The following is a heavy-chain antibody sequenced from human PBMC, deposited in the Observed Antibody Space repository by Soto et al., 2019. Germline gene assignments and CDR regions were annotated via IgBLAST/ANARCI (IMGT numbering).Heavy chain of an antibody. CDR2: ISYDGSNK. V-gene: IGHV3-30-3*01. D-gene: IGHD4-4*01. CDR1: GFTFSSYA. J-gene: IGHJ4*02. CDR3: ARDHLTTGDY. Sequence: QVQLVESGGGVVQPGRSLRLSCAASGFTFSSYAMHWVRQAPGKGLEWVAVISYDGSNKYYADSVKGRFTISRDNSKNTLYLQMNSLRAEDTAVYYCARDHLTTGDYWGQGTLVTVSS.